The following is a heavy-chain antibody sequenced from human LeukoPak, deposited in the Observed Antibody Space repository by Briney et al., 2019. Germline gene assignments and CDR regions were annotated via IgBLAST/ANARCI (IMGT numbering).Heavy chain of an antibody. CDR1: GGSSRSGDYF. V-gene: IGHV4-30-4*01. D-gene: IGHD4-23*01. J-gene: IGHJ4*02. CDR3: ARENNDYGGKKALDY. Sequence: SQTLSLTCAVSGGSSRSGDYFWSWIRQPPGKGLEWIGHIHYSGNTYYNPSLKSRVSISVDTSKNQFSLKLSSVTAADTAVYYCARENNDYGGKKALDYWGQGTLLTVSS. CDR2: IHYSGNT.